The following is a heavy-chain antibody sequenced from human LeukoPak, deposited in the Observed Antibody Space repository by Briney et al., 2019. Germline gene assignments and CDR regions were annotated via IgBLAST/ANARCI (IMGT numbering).Heavy chain of an antibody. CDR2: IYYSGST. CDR3: ARGRTLYSSSWHYDY. J-gene: IGHJ4*02. CDR1: GGSISSGDYY. D-gene: IGHD6-13*01. Sequence: SQTLSLTCTVSGGSISSGDYYWSWIRQPPGKGLEWIVYIYYSGSTYYNPSLKSRVTISVDTSKNQFSLKLSSVTAADTAVYYCARGRTLYSSSWHYDYWGQGTLVTVSS. V-gene: IGHV4-30-4*08.